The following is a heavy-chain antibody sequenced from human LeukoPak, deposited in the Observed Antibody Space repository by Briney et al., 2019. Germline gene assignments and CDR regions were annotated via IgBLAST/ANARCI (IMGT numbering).Heavy chain of an antibody. J-gene: IGHJ5*02. CDR3: ARGCNDSVNSRLVVPAAINWFDP. CDR1: GGSFSGYY. CDR2: INHSGST. V-gene: IGHV4-34*01. Sequence: SETLSLTCAVYGGSFSGYYWSWIRQPPGKGLEWIGEINHSGSTNDNPSLKSRVTISVDTSKNQFSLKLSSVTAADTAVYYCARGCNDSVNSRLVVPAAINWFDPWGQGTLVTVSS. D-gene: IGHD2-2*02.